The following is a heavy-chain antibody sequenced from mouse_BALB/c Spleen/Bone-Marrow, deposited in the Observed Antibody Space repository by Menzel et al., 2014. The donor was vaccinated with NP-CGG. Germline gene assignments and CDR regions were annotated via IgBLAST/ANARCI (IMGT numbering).Heavy chain of an antibody. CDR3: AKHYVRYYAMDY. D-gene: IGHD2-12*01. CDR2: IWGGGST. V-gene: IGHV2-6-5*01. Sequence: VQLVESGPGLVAPSQSLSITCTVSRFSLTDYGVSWIRQPPGKGLEWLGVIWGGGSTYYNSTLKSRLSISKDNSKSQVFLKMSSLQTDDTAIYYCAKHYVRYYAMDYWGQGTSVTVSS. CDR1: RFSLTDYG. J-gene: IGHJ4*01.